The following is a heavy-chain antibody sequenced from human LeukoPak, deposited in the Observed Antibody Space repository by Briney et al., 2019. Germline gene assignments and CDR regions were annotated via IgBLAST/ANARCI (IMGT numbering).Heavy chain of an antibody. CDR3: AGDVYPHCSGGSCPFDY. CDR1: GYSISSGYY. J-gene: IGHJ4*02. Sequence: TSETLSLTCAVSGYSISSGYYWGWIRQPPGQGLEWIGSIYHSGSTYYNPSLKSRVTISVDTPKNQFSLKLSSVTAADTAVYYCAGDVYPHCSGGSCPFDYWGQGTLVTVSS. CDR2: IYHSGST. V-gene: IGHV4-38-2*01. D-gene: IGHD2-15*01.